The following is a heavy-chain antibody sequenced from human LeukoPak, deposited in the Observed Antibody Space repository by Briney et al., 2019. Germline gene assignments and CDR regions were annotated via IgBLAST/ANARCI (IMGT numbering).Heavy chain of an antibody. CDR3: ARGFSLSYPVDY. J-gene: IGHJ4*02. CDR2: ISYDGSNK. V-gene: IGHV3-30-3*01. Sequence: GGSLRLSCAASGFTFSSYAMHWVRQAPGKGLEWVAVISYDGSNKYYAGSVKGRFTISRDNSKNTLYLQMNSLRAEDTAVYYCARGFSLSYPVDYWGQGTLVTVSS. D-gene: IGHD1-26*01. CDR1: GFTFSSYA.